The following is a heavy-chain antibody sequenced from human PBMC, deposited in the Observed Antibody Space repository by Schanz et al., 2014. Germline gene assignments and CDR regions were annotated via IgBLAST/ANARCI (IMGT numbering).Heavy chain of an antibody. J-gene: IGHJ4*02. CDR2: IKSKTDGGTT. D-gene: IGHD2-15*01. CDR3: TSAVRATFGYCAY. V-gene: IGHV3-15*01. Sequence: EVHLVESGGGLVKPGGSLRLSCAASGFTLSNAWMSWVRQAPGKGVEWVGRIKSKTDGGTTDFAAPVKGRFSISRDDSKNTLYLQMNSLKTEDTAVYYCTSAVRATFGYCAYWGQGTPLVTVSS. CDR1: GFTLSNAW.